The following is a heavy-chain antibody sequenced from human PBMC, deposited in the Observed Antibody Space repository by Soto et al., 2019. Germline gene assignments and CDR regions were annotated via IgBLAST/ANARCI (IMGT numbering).Heavy chain of an antibody. V-gene: IGHV1-18*01. CDR1: GYTFTSYG. CDR3: ARPPYDFWSGYYTGTYGMDV. Sequence: ASVKVSCKASGYTFTSYGISWVRQAPGQGLEWMGWISAYNGNTNYAQKLQGRVTMTTDTSTSTAYMELSSLRSEDTAVYYCARPPYDFWSGYYTGTYGMDVWGQGTTVTVSS. J-gene: IGHJ6*02. D-gene: IGHD3-3*01. CDR2: ISAYNGNT.